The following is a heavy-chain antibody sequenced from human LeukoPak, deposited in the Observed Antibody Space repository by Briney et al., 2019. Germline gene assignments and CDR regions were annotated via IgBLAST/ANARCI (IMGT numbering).Heavy chain of an antibody. CDR1: GYTFSTYA. Sequence: GASVKVSCKASGYTFSTYAMHWVRQAPGQRLEWMGCINTGNDNTQYSEKFQGRVTFTRDTSANTAYMELSSLSSEDTAVYYCARDRYYGSGSYNYFDYWGQGTLVTVSS. CDR2: INTGNDNT. CDR3: ARDRYYGSGSYNYFDY. J-gene: IGHJ4*02. D-gene: IGHD3-10*01. V-gene: IGHV1-3*04.